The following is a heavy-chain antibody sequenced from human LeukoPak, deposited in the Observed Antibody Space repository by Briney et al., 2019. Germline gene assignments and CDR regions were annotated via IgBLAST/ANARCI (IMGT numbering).Heavy chain of an antibody. D-gene: IGHD3-22*01. CDR2: MKEDGSEK. Sequence: GGSLRLSCAASGFTFSRYWMSWVRQAPGKGLEWVANMKEDGSEKYYVDSVKDRFTISRDNAKNTLYLQMNSLRAEDTAVYYCAKGTVSGYYATFWGQGTLVTVSS. CDR1: GFTFSRYW. J-gene: IGHJ4*02. CDR3: AKGTVSGYYATF. V-gene: IGHV3-7*01.